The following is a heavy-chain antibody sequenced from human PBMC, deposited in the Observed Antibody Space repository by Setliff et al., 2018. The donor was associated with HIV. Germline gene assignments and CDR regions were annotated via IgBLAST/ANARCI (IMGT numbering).Heavy chain of an antibody. CDR2: INPRGDKT. Sequence: GASVKVSCKASGYTFSGYYMHWVRQAPGQGLEWMGIINPRGDKTTYAQRFQGRVTVTRDTSTGTVFMELSSLASDDTAIYYCARDGEGEAAAGDYFDHWGQGTLVTVSS. CDR1: GYTFSGYY. CDR3: ARDGEGEAAAGDYFDH. V-gene: IGHV1-46*01. J-gene: IGHJ4*02. D-gene: IGHD6-13*01.